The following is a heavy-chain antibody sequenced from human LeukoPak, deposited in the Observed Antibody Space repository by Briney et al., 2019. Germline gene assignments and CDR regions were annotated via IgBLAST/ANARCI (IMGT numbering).Heavy chain of an antibody. D-gene: IGHD6-19*01. CDR3: ARPPHPLYSSGWRYFDY. J-gene: IGHJ4*02. CDR2: ISYDGSNK. V-gene: IGHV3-30-3*01. CDR1: GFTFSSYA. Sequence: GGSLRLSCAASGFTFSSYAMHWVRQAPGKGLEWVAVISYDGSNKYYADSVKGRFTISRDNSKNTLYLQMNSLRAEDTAVYYCARPPHPLYSSGWRYFDYWGQGTLVTVSS.